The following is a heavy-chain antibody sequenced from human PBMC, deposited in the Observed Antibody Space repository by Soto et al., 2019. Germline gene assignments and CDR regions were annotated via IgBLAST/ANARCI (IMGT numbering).Heavy chain of an antibody. D-gene: IGHD3-3*01. Sequence: EVQLLESGGGLVQPGGSLRLSCAASGFTFSSYAMSWVRQAPGKGLEWVSGISGSGGSTYYADSVKGRFTISRDSYKNKRYLQMNSLRAEDTAVYHGAKDRDFWGGYYKHRVFDCWGQGTLVPVSS. CDR1: GFTFSSYA. J-gene: IGHJ4*02. CDR2: ISGSGGST. CDR3: AKDRDFWGGYYKHRVFDC. V-gene: IGHV3-23*01.